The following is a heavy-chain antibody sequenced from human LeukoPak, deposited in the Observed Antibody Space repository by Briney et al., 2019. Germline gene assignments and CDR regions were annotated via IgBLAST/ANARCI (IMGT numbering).Heavy chain of an antibody. V-gene: IGHV3-64D*09. Sequence: GGSLRLSCSASGFTFSSYAMHWVRQAPGKGLEYVSAISTNGGGTYYADSVTGRFTISRDNSKNTLYLQMSSLRPEGTAVYYCVKDRGTGVFDYWGQGTLVTVSS. CDR3: VKDRGTGVFDY. CDR1: GFTFSSYA. J-gene: IGHJ4*02. CDR2: ISTNGGGT. D-gene: IGHD4-23*01.